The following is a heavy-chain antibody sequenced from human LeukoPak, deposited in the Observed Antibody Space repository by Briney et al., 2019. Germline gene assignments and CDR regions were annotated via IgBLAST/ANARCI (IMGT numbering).Heavy chain of an antibody. CDR1: GFTFTSYA. J-gene: IGHJ4*02. Sequence: GGSLRLSCAASGFTFTSYATSWVRQAPGKGLEWVSVISGSGGSTYYADSVKGRFTISRDNSKNTLYLQMNSLRAEDTAVYYCAKDSVRHYDSSGYYDYWGQGTLVTVSS. V-gene: IGHV3-23*01. D-gene: IGHD3-22*01. CDR2: ISGSGGST. CDR3: AKDSVRHYDSSGYYDY.